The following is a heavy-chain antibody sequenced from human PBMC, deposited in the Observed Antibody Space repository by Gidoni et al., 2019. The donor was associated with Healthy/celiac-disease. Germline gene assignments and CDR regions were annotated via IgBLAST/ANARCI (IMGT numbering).Heavy chain of an antibody. CDR3: ASQLLLRY. J-gene: IGHJ4*02. CDR2: IKQDGSEK. D-gene: IGHD2-15*01. CDR1: GFTFSSHW. V-gene: IGHV3-7*01. Sequence: EVQLVESGGGLVQPGGSLRLSCAASGFTFSSHWMSWVRQAPGKGLEWVANIKQDGSEKYYVDSVKGRFTISRDNAKNSLYLQMNSLRAEDTAVYYCASQLLLRYWGQGTLVTVSS.